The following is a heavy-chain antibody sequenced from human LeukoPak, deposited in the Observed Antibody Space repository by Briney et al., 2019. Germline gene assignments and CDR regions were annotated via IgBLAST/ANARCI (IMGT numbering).Heavy chain of an antibody. D-gene: IGHD2-2*01. CDR2: ISGSGGST. CDR1: GITFSSYA. Sequence: GGSLRLSCAASGITFSSYAMSWVRQAPGKGLEWVSAISGSGGSTYYADSVKGRFTISRDNSKNTLYLQMNRLRAEDTALYYCVKECCSSTSCSGPLDYWGQGTLVTVSS. CDR3: VKECCSSTSCSGPLDY. J-gene: IGHJ4*02. V-gene: IGHV3-23*01.